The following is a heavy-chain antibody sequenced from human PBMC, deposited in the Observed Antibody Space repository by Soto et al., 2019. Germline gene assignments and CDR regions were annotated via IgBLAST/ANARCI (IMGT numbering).Heavy chain of an antibody. CDR1: SGSITKNNW. CDR2: IHHSGST. Sequence: SETLYLTCDVSSGSITKNNWWSWVRQPPGKGLEWIGEIHHSGSTNYNPSLKSRVTISVDRSKSQFSLKLTSVTAADTAVYYCAAVADEVRFDPWGQGTLVTVSS. CDR3: AAVADEVRFDP. J-gene: IGHJ5*02. D-gene: IGHD6-13*01. V-gene: IGHV4-4*02.